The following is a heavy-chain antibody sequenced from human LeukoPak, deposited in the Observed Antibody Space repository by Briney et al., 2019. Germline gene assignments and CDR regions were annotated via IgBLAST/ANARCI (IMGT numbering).Heavy chain of an antibody. D-gene: IGHD6-13*01. Sequence: SETLSLTCAVSGGSISSYYWSWIRQPPGKGLEWIGYIYYSGSSNYNPSLKSRVTISVDTSKNQFSLKLSSVTAADTAVYYCARHKGSSWSYYFDYWGQGTLVTASS. CDR2: IYYSGSS. CDR1: GGSISSYY. J-gene: IGHJ4*02. V-gene: IGHV4-59*08. CDR3: ARHKGSSWSYYFDY.